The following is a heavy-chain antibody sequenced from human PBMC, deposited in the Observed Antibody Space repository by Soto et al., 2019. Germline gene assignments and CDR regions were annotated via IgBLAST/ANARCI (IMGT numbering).Heavy chain of an antibody. V-gene: IGHV1-58*01. CDR3: GCFLQPSGHGLEFLGYIYHSGVTYSNPSLSCRLIISLDTSKNQFSLKLSSVTSADTAIYYCARTARVPDF. Sequence: ASVKVSCKTSGFTFSSSAVHWVRQARGHRLQWIGWIDVGSANANYAHMIQERVTISRDMSTSTTYMELSSLRHEDTDVYYSGCFLQPSGHGLEFLGYIYHSGVTYSNPSLSCRLIISLDTSKNQFSLKLSSVTSADTAIYYCARTARVPDFWGPGIRVTVS. CDR2: IDVGSANA. D-gene: IGHD3-16*02. CDR1: GFTFSSSA. J-gene: IGHJ4*02.